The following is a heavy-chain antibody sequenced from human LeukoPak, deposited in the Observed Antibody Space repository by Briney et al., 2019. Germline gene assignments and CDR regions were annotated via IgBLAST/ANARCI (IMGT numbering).Heavy chain of an antibody. D-gene: IGHD1-26*01. CDR3: ARPGSYFSQDAFDI. CDR2: ISYDGSNK. J-gene: IGHJ3*02. Sequence: PGRSLRLSCAASGFTFSSYAVHWVRQAPGKGLEWVAVISYDGSNKYYADSVKGRFTISRDNSKNTLYLQMNSLRAEDTAVYYRARPGSYFSQDAFDIWGQGTMVTVSS. V-gene: IGHV3-30-3*01. CDR1: GFTFSSYA.